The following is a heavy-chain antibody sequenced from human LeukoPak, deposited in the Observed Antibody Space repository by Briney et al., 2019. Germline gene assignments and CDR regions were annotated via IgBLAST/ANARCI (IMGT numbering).Heavy chain of an antibody. CDR3: ARIVIVGATNWFDP. CDR2: INPNSGGT. Sequence: ASVKVSCKASGYTFTGYYMHWVRQAPGQGLEWMGWINPNSGGTNYAQKFQGRVTMTRDTSISTAYMELSRLRSDDTAVYYCARIVIVGATNWFDPWGQGTLATVSS. J-gene: IGHJ5*02. V-gene: IGHV1-2*02. CDR1: GYTFTGYY. D-gene: IGHD1-26*01.